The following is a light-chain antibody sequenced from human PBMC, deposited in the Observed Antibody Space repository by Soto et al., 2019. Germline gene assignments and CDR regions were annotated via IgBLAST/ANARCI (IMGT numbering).Light chain of an antibody. V-gene: IGKV3-20*01. CDR3: QQYGSSRTST. J-gene: IGKJ4*02. Sequence: GLTRAPATLSISTWERAALSCGAIQSVSSSYLAWYQQKPGQAPRLLIYGASSRATGIPDRFSGSGSGTDFTLTISRLEPEDFAVYYCQQYGSSRTSTFGEGTKV. CDR1: QSVSSSY. CDR2: GAS.